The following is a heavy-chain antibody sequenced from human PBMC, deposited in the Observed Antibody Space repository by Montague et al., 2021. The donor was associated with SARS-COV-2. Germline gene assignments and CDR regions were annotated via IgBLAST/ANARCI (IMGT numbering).Heavy chain of an antibody. CDR1: GGSISSYY. CDR2: IYYSGST. J-gene: IGHJ4*02. CDR3: ARVHYYTGYVDS. D-gene: IGHD3-22*01. V-gene: IGHV4-59*01. Sequence: SETLSLTCTVSGGSISSYYWNWIRQSPGKGLERIGYIYYSGSTDYNPSLNSRVTLSLDTSKNQFSLNLRSVTAADTAFYYCARVHYYTGYVDSWGQGTLVSVSS.